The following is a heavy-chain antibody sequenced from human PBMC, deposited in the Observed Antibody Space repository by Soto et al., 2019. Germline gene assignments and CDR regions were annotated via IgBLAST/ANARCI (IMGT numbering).Heavy chain of an antibody. CDR1: GFSLSNGKVG. J-gene: IGHJ6*03. CDR2: IFSNDEK. Sequence: HVTLKESGPVLVKPTETLTLTCTVSGFSLSNGKVGVSWIRQPPGKALEWLAHIFSNDEKAYRTSLKSRLTISEDTSKSQVVLTMTNVDPVVTASYYCARILFGRSVAGGYFYMDVWCKGTTVTVSS. D-gene: IGHD6-19*01. V-gene: IGHV2-26*01. CDR3: ARILFGRSVAGGYFYMDV.